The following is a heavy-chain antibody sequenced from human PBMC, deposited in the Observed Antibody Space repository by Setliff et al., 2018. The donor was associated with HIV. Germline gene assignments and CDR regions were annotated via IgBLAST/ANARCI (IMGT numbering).Heavy chain of an antibody. D-gene: IGHD6-19*01. V-gene: IGHV4-38-2*01. CDR3: ARARSDWYNVRPYYFDL. CDR2: INHSGST. J-gene: IGHJ4*02. CDR1: GYSISGSYY. Sequence: SETLSLTCAVSGYSISGSYYWAWIRQPPGKGLEWIGEINHSGSTAYNPSLKSRVTISVDESKNQFSVKLSSVTAADTAVYYCARARSDWYNVRPYYFDLWGQGTPVTVSS.